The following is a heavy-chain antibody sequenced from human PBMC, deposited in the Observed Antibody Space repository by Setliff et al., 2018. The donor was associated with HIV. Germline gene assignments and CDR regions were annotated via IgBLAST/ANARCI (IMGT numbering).Heavy chain of an antibody. J-gene: IGHJ6*03. D-gene: IGHD5-18*01. CDR1: GGSISSHY. CDR2: IFSSGST. V-gene: IGHV4-59*11. Sequence: PSETLSLTCTVSGGSISSHYWSWIRQPPGKELEWIGYIFSSGSTTYNPSLKSRAAISVDSSNNQFSLKMTSVTAADTAVYYCARTRYSYGYFYYMDVWGKGTTVTVSS. CDR3: ARTRYSYGYFYYMDV.